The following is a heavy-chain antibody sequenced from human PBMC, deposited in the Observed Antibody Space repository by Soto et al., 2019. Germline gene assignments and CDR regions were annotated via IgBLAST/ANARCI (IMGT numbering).Heavy chain of an antibody. Sequence: GGSLRLSCAASGFTFSDYYMSWIRQAPGKGLEWVSYISSSGSTIYYADSVKGRFTISRDNAKNSLYLQMNSLRAEDTAVYYCARDAVVVPAAPNTYYYYYGMDVWGQGTRVTVSS. CDR2: ISSSGSTI. J-gene: IGHJ6*02. CDR1: GFTFSDYY. CDR3: ARDAVVVPAAPNTYYYYYGMDV. D-gene: IGHD2-2*01. V-gene: IGHV3-11*01.